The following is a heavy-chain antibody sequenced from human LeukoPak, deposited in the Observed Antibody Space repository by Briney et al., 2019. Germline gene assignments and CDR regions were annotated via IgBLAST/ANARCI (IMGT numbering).Heavy chain of an antibody. CDR1: GGTFSSYA. V-gene: IGHV1-69*13. J-gene: IGHJ5*01. D-gene: IGHD2-2*01. CDR3: ARGGCRSSTREWWFDS. CDR2: IIPIFGIA. Sequence: SVKVSCKASGGTFSSYAISWVRQAPGQGLEWMGGIIPIFGIANYAQKFQGRVTITADESTSTAYMELGSLRSEDTAVYYLARGGCRSSTREWWFDSWGQPTLVTVS.